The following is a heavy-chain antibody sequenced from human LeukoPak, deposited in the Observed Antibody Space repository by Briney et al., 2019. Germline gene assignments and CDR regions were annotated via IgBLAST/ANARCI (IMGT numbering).Heavy chain of an antibody. V-gene: IGHV4-34*01. Sequence: PSETLSLTCAVYGGSFSGYYWSWLRQPPGKGLEWIGEINHSGSTNYNPSLKSRVTISVDTSKNQFSLKLCSVSAADTAVYYFARGHKPRFWSRFACVIWGQGTMVTVSS. CDR1: GGSFSGYY. CDR3: ARGHKPRFWSRFACVI. CDR2: INHSGST. D-gene: IGHD3-3*01. J-gene: IGHJ3*02.